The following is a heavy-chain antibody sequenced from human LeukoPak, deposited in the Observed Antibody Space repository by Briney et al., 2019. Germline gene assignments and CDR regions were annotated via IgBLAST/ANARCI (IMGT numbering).Heavy chain of an antibody. Sequence: SGGSLRLSCAASGFAFSTYSMGWVRQAPGKGLEWVANIKQDGSAKYYVDSVKGRFTISRDNAKNSLYLQMNSLRAEDTAVYYCARGSPTTPKGYWGQGTLVTVSS. J-gene: IGHJ4*02. V-gene: IGHV3-7*01. CDR3: ARGSPTTPKGY. D-gene: IGHD1-26*01. CDR1: GFAFSTYS. CDR2: IKQDGSAK.